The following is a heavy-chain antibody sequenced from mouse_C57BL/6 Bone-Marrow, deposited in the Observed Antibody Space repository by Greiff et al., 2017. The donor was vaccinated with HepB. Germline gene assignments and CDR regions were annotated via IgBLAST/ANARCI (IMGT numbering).Heavy chain of an antibody. Sequence: VQLQQSGAELARPGASVKLSCKASGYTFTSYGISWVKQRTGQGLEWIGEIYPRSGNTYYNEKFKGKATLTADKSSSTAYMELRSLTSEDSAVYFCTRLSPYYGSRYWYFDVWRTGTTVTVSS. CDR2: IYPRSGNT. V-gene: IGHV1-81*01. CDR3: TRLSPYYGSRYWYFDV. CDR1: GYTFTSYG. D-gene: IGHD1-1*01. J-gene: IGHJ1*03.